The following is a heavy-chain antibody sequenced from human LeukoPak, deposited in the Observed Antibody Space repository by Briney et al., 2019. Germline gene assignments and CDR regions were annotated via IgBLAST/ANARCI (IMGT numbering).Heavy chain of an antibody. CDR3: TRDSNYVAFDY. Sequence: GGSLRLSCVASGSGFTFSGSAMHWVRQASGRGLEWVGHIRSKTYNYATAFAASVKGRFTIFRDDSQNTAYLQMNSLKTEDTAVYYCTRDSNYVAFDYWGQGTLVTVSS. CDR2: IRSKTYNYAT. J-gene: IGHJ4*02. V-gene: IGHV3-73*01. CDR1: GSGFTFSGSA. D-gene: IGHD4-11*01.